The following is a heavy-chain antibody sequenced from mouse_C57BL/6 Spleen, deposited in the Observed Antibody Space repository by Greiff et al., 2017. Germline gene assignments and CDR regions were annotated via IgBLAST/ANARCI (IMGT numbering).Heavy chain of an antibody. CDR2: INYDGSST. J-gene: IGHJ1*03. V-gene: IGHV5-16*01. D-gene: IGHD2-4*01. Sequence: EVQVVESEGGLVQPGSSMKLSCTASGFTFSDYYMAWVRQVPEKGLEWVANINYDGSSTYYLDSLKSRFIISRDNAKNILYLQMSSLKSEDTATYYCARDRGDDYDVWYFDVWGTGTTVTVSS. CDR3: ARDRGDDYDVWYFDV. CDR1: GFTFSDYY.